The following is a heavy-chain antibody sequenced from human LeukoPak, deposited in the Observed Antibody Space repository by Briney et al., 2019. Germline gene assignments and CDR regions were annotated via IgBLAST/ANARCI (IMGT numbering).Heavy chain of an antibody. J-gene: IGHJ4*02. V-gene: IGHV1-18*01. CDR2: ISAYNGNT. CDR3: ARQYYSSSWYYFDY. D-gene: IGHD6-13*01. CDR1: GYTFTSHG. Sequence: ASVKVSCKASGYTFTSHGISWVRQAPGQGLEWMGWISAYNGNTNYAQKLQGRVTMTTDTSTSTAYMELRSLRSDDTAVYYCARQYYSSSWYYFDYWGQGTLVTVSS.